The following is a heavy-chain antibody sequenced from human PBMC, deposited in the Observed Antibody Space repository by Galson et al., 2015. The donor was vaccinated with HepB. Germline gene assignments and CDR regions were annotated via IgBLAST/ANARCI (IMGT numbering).Heavy chain of an antibody. D-gene: IGHD6-13*01. CDR2: IIQDGSEK. V-gene: IGHV3-7*03. CDR1: GFTFSSYW. CDR3: ARDLIAIAGLIPY. Sequence: SLRLSCAASGFTFSSYWMSWVRQAPGKGLEWVANIIQDGSEKYYVDSVKGRFTISRDNAKNSLYLQMNSLRAEDTAVYYCARDLIAIAGLIPYWGQGTLVTVSS. J-gene: IGHJ4*02.